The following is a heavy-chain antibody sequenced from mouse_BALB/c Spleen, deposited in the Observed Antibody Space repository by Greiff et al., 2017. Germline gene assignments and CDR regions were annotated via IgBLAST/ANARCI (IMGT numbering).Heavy chain of an antibody. Sequence: EVQLQESGGDLVKPGGSLKLSCAASGFTFSSYGMSWVRQTPDKRLEWVATISSGGSYTYYPDSVKGRFTISRDNAKNTLYLQMSSLKSEDTAMYYCARHGFTTATQFAYWGQGTLVTVSA. J-gene: IGHJ3*01. CDR3: ARHGFTTATQFAY. V-gene: IGHV5-6*01. CDR1: GFTFSSYG. CDR2: ISSGGSYT. D-gene: IGHD1-2*01.